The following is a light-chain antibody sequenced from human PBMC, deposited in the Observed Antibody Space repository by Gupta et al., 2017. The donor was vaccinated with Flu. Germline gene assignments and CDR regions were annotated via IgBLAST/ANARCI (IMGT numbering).Light chain of an antibody. V-gene: IGLV6-57*01. J-gene: IGLJ2*01. CDR3: QSFDSSNQVVI. CDR1: SGSIASGY. CDR2: ENN. Sequence: NFMLTQPHSVSESPGKTVTIACTRSSGSIASGYVQWYQQRPDSSPTTVIYENNQRHSGVPDRFSGSIDTASNSASLIISGLKSEDEADYYCQSFDSSNQVVIFGGGTRLTVL.